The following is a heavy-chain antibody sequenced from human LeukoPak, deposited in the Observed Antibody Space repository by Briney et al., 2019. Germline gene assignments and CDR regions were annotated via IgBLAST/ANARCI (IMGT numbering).Heavy chain of an antibody. CDR2: IYPDDSDT. Sequence: GKSLKISCKGSGYSFSIYWIAWVRQMPGEGLECMGIIYPDDSDTRYSPPFQGRVTISADKSINTAYLHWSSLEASDTAVYFCVRGGRDGYRYYDYWGQGTLVTVSS. V-gene: IGHV5-51*01. CDR1: GYSFSIYW. D-gene: IGHD5-24*01. CDR3: VRGGRDGYRYYDY. J-gene: IGHJ4*02.